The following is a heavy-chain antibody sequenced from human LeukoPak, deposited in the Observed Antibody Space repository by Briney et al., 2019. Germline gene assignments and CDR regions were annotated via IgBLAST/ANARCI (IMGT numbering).Heavy chain of an antibody. CDR2: FDGNGPNT. D-gene: IGHD2-8*02. CDR1: GFTFSSFA. CDR3: AKPRTTGLGWAQFDY. Sequence: PGGSLRLSCAATGFTFSSFAMTWFRQAPGKALDLFSVFDGNGPNTYYADSVKGRWTISRDNSRNTLYLEMNSLRPEDTAIYYCAKPRTTGLGWAQFDYWGQGSLVTVSS. V-gene: IGHV3-23*01. J-gene: IGHJ4*02.